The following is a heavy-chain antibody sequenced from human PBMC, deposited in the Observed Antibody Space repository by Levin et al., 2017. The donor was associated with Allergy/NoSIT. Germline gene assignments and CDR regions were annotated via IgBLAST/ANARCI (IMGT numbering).Heavy chain of an antibody. CDR2: INHSGST. D-gene: IGHD6-13*01. CDR3: AREIWQQLVRSEVGRYYYYMDV. CDR1: GGSFSGYY. J-gene: IGHJ6*03. V-gene: IGHV4-34*01. Sequence: SETLSLTCAVYGGSFSGYYWSWIRQPPGKGLEWIGEINHSGSTNYNPSLKSRVTISVDTSKNQFSLKLSSVTAADTAVYYCAREIWQQLVRSEVGRYYYYMDVWGKGTTVTVSS.